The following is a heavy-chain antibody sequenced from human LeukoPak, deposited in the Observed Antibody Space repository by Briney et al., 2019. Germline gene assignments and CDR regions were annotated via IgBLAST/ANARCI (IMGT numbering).Heavy chain of an antibody. J-gene: IGHJ5*02. CDR1: GFTVSYNY. V-gene: IGHV3-53*01. Sequence: GGSLRLSCAASGFTVSYNYMSWVRQAPGKGLEGVAVMYSGGDTYYADSVKVRFTFSSDISKNTLYLQMNGLRTDDTAMYYCARDAPQVPAAGVLASWGQGTLVTVSS. CDR2: MYSGGDT. D-gene: IGHD6-13*01. CDR3: ARDAPQVPAAGVLAS.